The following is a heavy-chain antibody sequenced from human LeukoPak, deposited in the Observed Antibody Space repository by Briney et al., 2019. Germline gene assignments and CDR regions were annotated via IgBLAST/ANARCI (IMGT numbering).Heavy chain of an antibody. J-gene: IGHJ5*02. V-gene: IGHV3-21*01. CDR1: GFTFNHYS. Sequence: GGSLRLSCAASGFTFNHYSMNWVRQAPGKGLEWVSSISSSSSYIYYADSVKGRFTISRDNAKNSLYLQMNSLRAEDTAVYYCARGTGYNWNDGGWFDPWGQGTLVTVSS. D-gene: IGHD1-1*01. CDR3: ARGTGYNWNDGGWFDP. CDR2: ISSSSSYI.